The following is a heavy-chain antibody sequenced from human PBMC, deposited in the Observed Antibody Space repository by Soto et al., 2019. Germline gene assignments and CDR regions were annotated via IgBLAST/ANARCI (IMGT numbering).Heavy chain of an antibody. D-gene: IGHD3-16*01. CDR2: IKTDGTVT. V-gene: IGHV3-74*03. Sequence: EVQLVESGGGLVQRGGSLRLSCAASGFTFSSYWMHWVRQDAGKGLLWVSSIKTDGTVTQYADSVKGRFTVSRDNAKNTLYLQMNSLRAEDTAVYYCAKDLSWGQCDYWGQGALVTVSS. CDR1: GFTFSSYW. J-gene: IGHJ4*02. CDR3: AKDLSWGQCDY.